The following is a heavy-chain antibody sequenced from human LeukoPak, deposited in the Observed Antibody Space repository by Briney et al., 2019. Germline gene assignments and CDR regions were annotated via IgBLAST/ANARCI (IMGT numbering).Heavy chain of an antibody. CDR3: ARQSSRTYSGSYSYWFDP. J-gene: IGHJ5*02. D-gene: IGHD1-26*01. V-gene: IGHV4-34*01. CDR2: INHSGST. CDR1: GGSFSGYY. Sequence: SETLSLTCAVYGGSFSGYYWSWIRQPPGKGLEWIGEINHSGSTNYNPSLKSRVTISVDTSKNQFSLKLSSVTAADTAVHYCARQSSRTYSGSYSYWFDPWGQGTLVTVSS.